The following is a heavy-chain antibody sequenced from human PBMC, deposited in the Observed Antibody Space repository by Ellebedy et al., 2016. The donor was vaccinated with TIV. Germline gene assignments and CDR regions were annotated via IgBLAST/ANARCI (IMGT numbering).Heavy chain of an antibody. CDR2: IYHSGST. CDR1: GYSISSGYY. J-gene: IGHJ3*02. Sequence: SETLSLXXTVSGYSISSGYYWGWIRQPPGKGLEWIGSIYHSGSTYYNPSLKSRVTISVDTSKNQISLKLSSVTAADTAVYYCARVGDAFDIWGQGTMVTVSS. CDR3: ARVGDAFDI. V-gene: IGHV4-38-2*02.